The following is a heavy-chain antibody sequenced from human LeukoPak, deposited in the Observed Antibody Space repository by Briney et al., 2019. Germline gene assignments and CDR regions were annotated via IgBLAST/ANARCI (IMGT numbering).Heavy chain of an antibody. CDR3: ARHVPYYDILTGYYKSTWFDP. V-gene: IGHV4-39*01. CDR2: IYYSGST. Sequence: NPSETLSLTCTVSGGSISSSSYYWGWIRQPPGKGLEWIGSIYYSGSTYYNPSLKSRVTISVDTSKNQFSLKLSSVTAADTAVYYCARHVPYYDILTGYYKSTWFDPWGQGTLVTVSS. CDR1: GGSISSSSYY. D-gene: IGHD3-9*01. J-gene: IGHJ5*02.